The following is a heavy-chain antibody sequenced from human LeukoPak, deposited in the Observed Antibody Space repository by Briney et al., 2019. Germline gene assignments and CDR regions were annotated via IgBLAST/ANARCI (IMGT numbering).Heavy chain of an antibody. J-gene: IGHJ6*03. D-gene: IGHD2-2*01. V-gene: IGHV4-4*07. Sequence: SETLSLTCTVSGGSMRSYFWNWIRQPAGKGLEWIGRIYNSGSTKYNPSLKSRVTMSVDTSKNQSSLKLSSVTAADTAVYYCAREEGSSTSYYYYYMDVWGKGTTVTVSS. CDR1: GGSMRSYF. CDR2: IYNSGST. CDR3: AREEGSSTSYYYYYMDV.